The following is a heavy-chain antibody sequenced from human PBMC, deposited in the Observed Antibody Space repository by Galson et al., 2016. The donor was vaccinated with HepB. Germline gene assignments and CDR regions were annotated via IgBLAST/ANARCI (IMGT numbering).Heavy chain of an antibody. CDR3: ARVGAVADDAFDV. D-gene: IGHD3-10*01. CDR2: IFHNGNA. CDR1: GASISNNNW. V-gene: IGHV4-4*02. Sequence: SETLSLTCAVSGASISNNNWWSWVRQPPGKGLQWIGEIFHNGNAHYNTSLNSRVSMSLDKSKSQFSMKLTSLTAADTAVYFCARVGAVADDAFDVWGQGTVVTVSS. J-gene: IGHJ3*01.